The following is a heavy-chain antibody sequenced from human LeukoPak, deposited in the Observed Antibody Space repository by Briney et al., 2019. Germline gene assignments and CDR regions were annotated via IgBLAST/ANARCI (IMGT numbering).Heavy chain of an antibody. J-gene: IGHJ6*03. Sequence: ASVKVSCKASGYTFTNYGLTWVRQAPGQGLEWMGWISTYNGNTNYAQKFQGRVTMTTDTSTSTAYMELRSLRSDDTAVYYCAKALRGAYYYYYYMDVWGKGTTVTISS. D-gene: IGHD3-10*01. V-gene: IGHV1-18*01. CDR2: ISTYNGNT. CDR1: GYTFTNYG. CDR3: AKALRGAYYYYYYMDV.